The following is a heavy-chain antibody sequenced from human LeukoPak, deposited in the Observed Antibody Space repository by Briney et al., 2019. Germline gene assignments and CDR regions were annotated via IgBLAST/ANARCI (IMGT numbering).Heavy chain of an antibody. Sequence: SETLSLTCTVSGGSITSYYWIWIRQPPGKGLEWIGFIHHSGSSNYNPSLQSRVTMSVDTSKNQFSLRLGSVTAADTAVYYCASLVAVSRHWYFDLWGRGTLVTVSS. D-gene: IGHD5-12*01. CDR1: GGSITSYY. V-gene: IGHV4-59*01. CDR3: ASLVAVSRHWYFDL. J-gene: IGHJ2*01. CDR2: IHHSGSS.